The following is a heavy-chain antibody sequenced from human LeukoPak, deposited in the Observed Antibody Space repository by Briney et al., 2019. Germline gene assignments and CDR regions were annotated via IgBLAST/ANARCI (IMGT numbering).Heavy chain of an antibody. CDR2: IYTIDSNI. J-gene: IGHJ3*02. Sequence: GTSLRLSRAASGFTFSPSIMHWVPRAPGKRLGRVAVIYTIDSNISDGDSVKGRFTISSDNSKNMLYLDMNSLSGEDTAVYYCSRDRRVGATTDALDTWGPGTMVTVSS. CDR3: SRDRRVGATTDALDT. V-gene: IGHV3-30*03. D-gene: IGHD1-26*01. CDR1: GFTFSPSI.